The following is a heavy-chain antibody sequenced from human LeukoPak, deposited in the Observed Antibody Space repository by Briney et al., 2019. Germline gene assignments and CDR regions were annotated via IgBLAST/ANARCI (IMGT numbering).Heavy chain of an antibody. CDR1: GFTFSSYS. V-gene: IGHV3-23*01. CDR2: ISGSGGST. Sequence: PGGSLRLSCAASGFTFSSYSMNWVRQAPGKGLEWVSAISGSGGSTYYADSVKGRFTISRDNSKNTLYLQMNSLRAEDTAVYYCAKDQSYSSSWYTGYYFDYWGQGTLVTVSS. J-gene: IGHJ4*02. D-gene: IGHD6-13*01. CDR3: AKDQSYSSSWYTGYYFDY.